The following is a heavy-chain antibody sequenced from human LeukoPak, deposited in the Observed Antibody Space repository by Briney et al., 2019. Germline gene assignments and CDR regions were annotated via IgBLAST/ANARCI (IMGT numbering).Heavy chain of an antibody. D-gene: IGHD4-17*01. J-gene: IGHJ4*02. CDR1: GGSISSSSYY. CDR2: IYYSGST. Sequence: SETLSLTCTVSGGSISSSSYYWGWIRQPPGKGLEWIGYIYYSGSTNYNPSLKSRVTISVDASKNQFSLKLSSVTAADTAVYYCARGQGTTVTTGIDYWGQGTLVTVSS. CDR3: ARGQGTTVTTGIDY. V-gene: IGHV4-61*05.